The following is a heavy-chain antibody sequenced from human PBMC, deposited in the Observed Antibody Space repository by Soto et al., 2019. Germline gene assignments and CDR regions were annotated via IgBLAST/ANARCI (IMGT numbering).Heavy chain of an antibody. CDR3: AKDPPWTVGPLAMDV. Sequence: GSLRLSCVASGFAFSTHAMSWVRQAPGKGLEWVSTFSGSGGNIYYAESVKGRLTISRDDSKNTLYLQMDSLRVEDTAVYYCAKDPPWTVGPLAMDVWGQGTTVTVSS. CDR1: GFAFSTHA. J-gene: IGHJ6*02. D-gene: IGHD1-26*01. CDR2: FSGSGGNI. V-gene: IGHV3-23*01.